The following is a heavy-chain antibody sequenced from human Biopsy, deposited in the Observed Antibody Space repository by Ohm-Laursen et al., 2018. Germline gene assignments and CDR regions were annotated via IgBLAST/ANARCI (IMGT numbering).Heavy chain of an antibody. CDR3: ARHGLSDFWSGYPNFFDR. CDR1: GGSISSRTHY. CDR2: VYYSGTT. J-gene: IGHJ5*02. Sequence: PSDTLSLTCALSGGSISSRTHYWGWIRQTPGKGLEWIGTVYYSGTTYDNPSLKNRVIISVDTSKNQFSLSLKTVTAADTAVYYCARHGLSDFWSGYPNFFDRWGQGTLVTVSS. D-gene: IGHD3-3*01. V-gene: IGHV4-39*01.